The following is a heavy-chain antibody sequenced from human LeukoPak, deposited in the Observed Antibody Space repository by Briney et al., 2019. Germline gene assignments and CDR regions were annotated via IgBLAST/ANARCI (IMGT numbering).Heavy chain of an antibody. D-gene: IGHD4-17*01. CDR3: ARGFHDYGEPRYGMDV. CDR1: GGSISSGGYY. J-gene: IGHJ6*02. V-gene: IGHV4-31*03. Sequence: SETLSLTCTVSGGSISSGGYYWRWLRQHPGTGLEWLGYIYYSGSTYYNPSLKSRVTISVDTSKNQFSLKLSSVTAADTAVYYCARGFHDYGEPRYGMDVWGQGTTVTVSS. CDR2: IYYSGST.